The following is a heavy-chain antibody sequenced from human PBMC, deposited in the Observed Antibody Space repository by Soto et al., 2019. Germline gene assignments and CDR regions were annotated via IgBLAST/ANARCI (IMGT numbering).Heavy chain of an antibody. CDR1: GYTFTYNG. CDR2: ISAHNGNT. Sequence: QVQLVQSGGEMKKPGASMRVSCKTSGYTFTYNGITWVRQAPGQGLEWMGWISAHNGNTNSAEKFQGRFTMTTDTSTSTAHMELTSRTSDDAAADYCARGRGYRYAEDTVQNWGQGTMVIVSS. D-gene: IGHD5-18*01. J-gene: IGHJ3*01. V-gene: IGHV1-18*04. CDR3: ARGRGYRYAEDTVQN.